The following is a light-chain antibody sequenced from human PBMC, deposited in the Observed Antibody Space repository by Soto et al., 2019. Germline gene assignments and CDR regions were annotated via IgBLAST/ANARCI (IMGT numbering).Light chain of an antibody. CDR1: SSNIGAGYD. J-gene: IGLJ3*02. CDR3: QSYDSSLSGWV. CDR2: DNS. V-gene: IGLV1-40*01. Sequence: QSVLTQPPSVSGAPGQRVTISCTESSSNIGAGYDVHWYQQLPGTAPKLLIYDNSNRPSGVPDRFSGSKSGTSASLANTGLQAADEADYYCQSYDSSLSGWVFGGGTKLTVL.